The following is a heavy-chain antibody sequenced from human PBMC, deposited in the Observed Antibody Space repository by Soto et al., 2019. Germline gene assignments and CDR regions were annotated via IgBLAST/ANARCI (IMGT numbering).Heavy chain of an antibody. J-gene: IGHJ5*02. Sequence: SETLSLTCTVSGGSISNSSYYWGWIRQPPGKGLEWIGSIYYSGSTYYNPSLKSRVTISVDTSKNQFSLKLSSVTAADTAVYYCARHQISTTGIYNWFDPWGQGTLVTVSS. V-gene: IGHV4-39*01. CDR3: ARHQISTTGIYNWFDP. CDR1: GGSISNSSYY. D-gene: IGHD1-1*01. CDR2: IYYSGST.